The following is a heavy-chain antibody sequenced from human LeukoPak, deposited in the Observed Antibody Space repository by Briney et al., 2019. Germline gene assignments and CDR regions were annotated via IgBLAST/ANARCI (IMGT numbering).Heavy chain of an antibody. CDR1: GFTFDDYA. V-gene: IGHV3-9*03. D-gene: IGHD1-26*01. J-gene: IGHJ4*02. CDR3: AKGRSYSYTAHPFDY. Sequence: GGSLRLSCAASGFTFDDYAMHWVRQAPGKGLEWVSGISWNSGSISYVDSVKGRFTISRDSAKSSLYLQMNSLRAEDMAVYYCAKGRSYSYTAHPFDYWGQGTLVTVSS. CDR2: ISWNSGSI.